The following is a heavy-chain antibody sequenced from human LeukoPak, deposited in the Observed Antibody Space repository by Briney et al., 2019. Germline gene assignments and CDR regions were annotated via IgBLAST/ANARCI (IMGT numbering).Heavy chain of an antibody. CDR1: GYTLTELS. J-gene: IGHJ6*02. D-gene: IGHD4/OR15-4a*01. CDR3: ATRAGYYYYYGMDV. CDR2: FDPEDGET. V-gene: IGHV1-24*01. Sequence: RASVKVSCKVSGYTLTELSMHWVRQAPGKGLEWMGGFDPEDGETIYAQKFQGRVTMTEVTSTDTAYMELSSLRSEDTAVYYCATRAGYYYYYGMDVWGQGTTVTVSS.